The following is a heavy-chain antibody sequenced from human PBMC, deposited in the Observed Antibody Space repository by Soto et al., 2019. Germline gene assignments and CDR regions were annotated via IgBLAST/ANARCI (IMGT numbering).Heavy chain of an antibody. CDR1: GFTFSDYY. V-gene: IGHV3-11*01. CDR3: ARGDMVRGVIIGYYYYYYMDV. CDR2: ISSSGSTI. D-gene: IGHD3-10*01. J-gene: IGHJ6*03. Sequence: GGSLRLSCAASGFTFSDYYMSWIRQAPGKGLEWVSYISSSGSTIYYADSVKGRFTISRDNAKNSLYLQMNSLRAEDTAVYYCARGDMVRGVIIGYYYYYYMDVWGKGTTVTVSS.